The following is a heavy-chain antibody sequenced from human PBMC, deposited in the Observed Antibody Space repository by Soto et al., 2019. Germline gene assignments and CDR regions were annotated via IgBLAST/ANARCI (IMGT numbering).Heavy chain of an antibody. J-gene: IGHJ2*01. D-gene: IGHD6-19*01. CDR1: GGTFNRYA. V-gene: IGHV1-69*12. CDR3: AQTLGSAVAGPGRFDL. CDR2: ITPMFGTG. Sequence: QVQLVQSGAEVKKPGSSVKVSCKASGGTFNRYAISWLRQAPGQGPEWMGGITPMFGTGNYAQKFQGRVTITADESTTTVPRELRRLTSEDTAVYYCAQTLGSAVAGPGRFDLWGRGTRVIVSS.